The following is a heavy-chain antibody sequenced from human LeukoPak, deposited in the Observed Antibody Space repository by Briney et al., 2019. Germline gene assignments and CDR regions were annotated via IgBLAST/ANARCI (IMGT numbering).Heavy chain of an antibody. CDR3: AREGSATARPFVSNDY. J-gene: IGHJ4*02. D-gene: IGHD6-6*01. CDR2: IHTSGNS. Sequence: PSETLPLTCTVSGGSISTYYWSWIRQPAGKGLEWIGRIHTSGNSDYNPSLKSRVTMSVDTSKNQFSLKVRSVTAADTAVYYCAREGSATARPFVSNDYWGQGTLVTVSS. CDR1: GGSISTYY. V-gene: IGHV4-4*07.